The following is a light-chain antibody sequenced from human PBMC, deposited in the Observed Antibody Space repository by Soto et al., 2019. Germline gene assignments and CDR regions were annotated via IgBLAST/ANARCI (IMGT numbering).Light chain of an antibody. CDR3: QQYNNWPPWT. CDR1: QSVSSN. J-gene: IGKJ1*01. Sequence: EIVMTQSPATLSVSPGERATLSCRASQSVSSNLAWYQQKPGQAPMLLIYGASTSATGIPARFSGSGSGTEFTLTISSLQSEDFAVYYGQQYNNWPPWTFGQGTKVEIK. V-gene: IGKV3-15*01. CDR2: GAS.